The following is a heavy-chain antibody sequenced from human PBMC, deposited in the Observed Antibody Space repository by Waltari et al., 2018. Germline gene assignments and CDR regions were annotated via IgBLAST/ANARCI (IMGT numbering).Heavy chain of an antibody. J-gene: IGHJ4*02. Sequence: QVQLVQSGAGVKKPGSSVKVSCKASRGTFNVYRINWVRQAPGQGLEWMGRIIPIIEMTDHQEKFQGTVTITADKLTPTAYMELSSLMSEDTTVYYCASAPPHGTYIYGQRRLGFDYWSQGTLVTVSS. CDR3: ASAPPHGTYIYGQRRLGFDY. CDR2: IIPIIEMT. D-gene: IGHD5-18*01. V-gene: IGHV1-69*04. CDR1: RGTFNVYR.